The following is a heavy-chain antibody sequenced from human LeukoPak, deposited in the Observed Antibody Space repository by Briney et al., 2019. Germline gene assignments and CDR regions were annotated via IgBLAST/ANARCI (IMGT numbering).Heavy chain of an antibody. CDR1: GFTFATYA. J-gene: IGHJ4*02. V-gene: IGHV3-23*01. D-gene: IGHD6-13*01. Sequence: GRSLRPSCAASGFTFATYAMSWVRQAPGKGLEWVSAISGRGTDTFYADSVKGRVTISRDNSKNTLYLQMNRLRDEDTAVYYCATHIVAVFDYWGQGTLVTVSS. CDR2: ISGRGTDT. CDR3: ATHIVAVFDY.